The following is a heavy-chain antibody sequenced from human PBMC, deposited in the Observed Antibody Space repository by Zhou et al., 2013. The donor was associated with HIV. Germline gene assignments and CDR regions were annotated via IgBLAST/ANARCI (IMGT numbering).Heavy chain of an antibody. CDR2: INPNGGTT. CDR1: GYTFMNYH. CDR3: ARESNSSGRGRSMDH. J-gene: IGHJ4*01. V-gene: IGHV1-46*01. Sequence: QVQLVQSESEVKKPGASVRLSCTTSGYTFMNYHVHWLRQGPGQRLELMGTINPNGGTTASIDKFKARVVMTRNTVTNTFYLFLDNLKPDDTAVYFCARESNSSGRGRSMDHWGRGT. D-gene: IGHD3-10*01.